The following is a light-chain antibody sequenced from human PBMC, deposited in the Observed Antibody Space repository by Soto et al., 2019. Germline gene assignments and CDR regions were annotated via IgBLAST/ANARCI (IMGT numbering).Light chain of an antibody. Sequence: ILMSQSPSSLSASVGDRVTITCRASQDLDKWLAWYQQKPGRAPNLLIYKSSTLRQGVPSRFSGIGSGTEYSLTITDLQPDDFATYYCQQYVSYWTFGQGTVV. V-gene: IGKV1-5*01. CDR2: KSS. CDR3: QQYVSYWT. J-gene: IGKJ1*01. CDR1: QDLDKW.